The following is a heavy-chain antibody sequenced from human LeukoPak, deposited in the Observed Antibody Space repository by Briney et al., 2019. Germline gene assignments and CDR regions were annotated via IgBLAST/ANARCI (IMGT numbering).Heavy chain of an antibody. Sequence: SETLSLTCAVYGGSFSGYYWSWIRQPPGKGLEWIGEINHSGSTNYNPSLKSRVTISVDTSKNQFSLKLSSVTAADTAVYYCARKTYYYGSGNKPYYYYYGMDVWGKRTTVTVSS. CDR1: GGSFSGYY. CDR2: INHSGST. CDR3: ARKTYYYGSGNKPYYYYYGMDV. D-gene: IGHD3-10*01. V-gene: IGHV4-34*01. J-gene: IGHJ6*04.